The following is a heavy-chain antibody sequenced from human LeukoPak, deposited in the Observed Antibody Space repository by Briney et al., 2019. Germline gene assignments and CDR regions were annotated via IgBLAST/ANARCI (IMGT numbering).Heavy chain of an antibody. V-gene: IGHV4-34*01. CDR1: GGSFSGYY. CDR3: ARGYQLPHYYGMDV. J-gene: IGHJ6*04. D-gene: IGHD2-2*01. CDR2: INHSGST. Sequence: SETLSLSCAVYGGSFSGYYWSWIRQPPGKGLEWIGEINHSGSTNYNPSLKSRVTISVETSKNQFSLKLSSVTAADTAVYYCARGYQLPHYYGMDVWGKGTTVTVSS.